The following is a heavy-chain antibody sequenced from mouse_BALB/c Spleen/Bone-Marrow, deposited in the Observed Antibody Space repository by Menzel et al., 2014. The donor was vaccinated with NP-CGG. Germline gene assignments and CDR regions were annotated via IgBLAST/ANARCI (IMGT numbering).Heavy chain of an antibody. CDR2: INPSNGGT. J-gene: IGHJ4*01. CDR3: TRSRRAMDH. Sequence: QVQLKESGAELVKPGASVKLSCKASGYTFTSYYMCWVKQRPGQGLEWIGEINPSNGGTNFNEKFKSKATLTVDKSSSTAYMSLSSLTSEDSAVCYCTRSRRAMDHWGQGTSVTVSS. D-gene: IGHD2-12*01. CDR1: GYTFTSYY. V-gene: IGHV1S81*02.